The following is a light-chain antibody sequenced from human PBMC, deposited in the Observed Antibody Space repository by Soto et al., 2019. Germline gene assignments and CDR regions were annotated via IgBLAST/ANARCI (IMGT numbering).Light chain of an antibody. V-gene: IGLV2-8*01. Sequence: QSALTQPPSASGSPGQSVTISCTGTSSDVGGYNYVSWYQHHPGKAPKLMIYEVTKRPSGVPDRFSGSKSGNTASLTVSGLQAEDEADYYCSSYADNNTLVFGGGTKLTVL. CDR1: SSDVGGYNY. CDR2: EVT. J-gene: IGLJ2*01. CDR3: SSYADNNTLV.